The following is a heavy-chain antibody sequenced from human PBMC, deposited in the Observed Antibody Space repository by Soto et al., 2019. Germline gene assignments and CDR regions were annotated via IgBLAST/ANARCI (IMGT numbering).Heavy chain of an antibody. Sequence: QVQLVQSGAEVKKPGSSVKVSCKASGGTFSSYTISWVRQAPGQGLEWMGRIIPILGIANYAQKFQGRVTITADKSTSTAYMELSSLRSEDTAVYYCARGGGSLYYFDSWGQGTLVTVSS. V-gene: IGHV1-69*02. CDR1: GGTFSSYT. D-gene: IGHD1-26*01. CDR3: ARGGGSLYYFDS. J-gene: IGHJ4*02. CDR2: IIPILGIA.